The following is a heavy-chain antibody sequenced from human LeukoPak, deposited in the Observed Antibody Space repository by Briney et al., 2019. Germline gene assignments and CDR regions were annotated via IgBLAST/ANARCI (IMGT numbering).Heavy chain of an antibody. Sequence: GRSLRLSCAASGFTFSSYGMHWVRQAPGKGLEWVAVISYDGSNKYYADSVKGRFTISRDNSKNTLYLQMNSLRAEDTAVYYCARDSGMGGFDPWGQGTLVTVSS. CDR3: ARDSGMGGFDP. D-gene: IGHD1-26*01. CDR2: ISYDGSNK. V-gene: IGHV3-30*03. CDR1: GFTFSSYG. J-gene: IGHJ5*02.